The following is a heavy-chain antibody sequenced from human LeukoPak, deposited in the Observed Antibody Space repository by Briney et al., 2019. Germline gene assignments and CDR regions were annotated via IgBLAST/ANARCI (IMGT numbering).Heavy chain of an antibody. D-gene: IGHD3-3*01. CDR3: ARLYGVVVRMYDY. V-gene: IGHV4-59*04. J-gene: IGHJ4*02. CDR2: IYYNGST. CDR1: GGSISSYY. Sequence: SETLSLTCTVSGGSISSYYWSWIRQPPGKTLEWIGNIYYNGSTYYNPSLKSRVTISVDTSKNQFSLKLSSVTAADTAVYYCARLYGVVVRMYDYWGQGTLVTVSS.